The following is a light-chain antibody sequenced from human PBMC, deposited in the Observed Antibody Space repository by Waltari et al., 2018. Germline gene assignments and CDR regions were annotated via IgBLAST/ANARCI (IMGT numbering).Light chain of an antibody. CDR2: KDS. J-gene: IGLJ2*01. CDR1: ALPKQY. CDR3: QSADSSGTYHVV. V-gene: IGLV3-25*03. Sequence: SYELTQPPSVSVSPGQTARITCSGDALPKQYAYWYQQKPGQAPVLVIYKDSERPSGSPGLFSGSSSGTTVTLTISGVQAEDEADYYCQSADSSGTYHVVFGGGTKLTVL.